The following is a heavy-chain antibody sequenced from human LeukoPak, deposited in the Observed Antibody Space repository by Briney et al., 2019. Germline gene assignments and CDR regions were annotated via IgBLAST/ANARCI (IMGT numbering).Heavy chain of an antibody. CDR2: INTDGGTT. V-gene: IGHV3-64*01. Sequence: PGGSLRLSCAASGFTFSTFAMQWVRQAPEKGLEYVSGINTDGGTTSYANSVKGRFTISRDNPKNTLYLQMGSLRAEDTAVYYCARDGVATNDYWGQGILVTVSS. CDR3: ARDGVATNDY. J-gene: IGHJ4*02. D-gene: IGHD5-24*01. CDR1: GFTFSTFA.